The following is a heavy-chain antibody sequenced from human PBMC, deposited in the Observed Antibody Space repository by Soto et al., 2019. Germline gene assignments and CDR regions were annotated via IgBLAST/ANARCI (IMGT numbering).Heavy chain of an antibody. V-gene: IGHV1-2*04. J-gene: IGHJ4*02. CDR3: ARDRSTERGGRGWYFDY. CDR2: INPHSGGT. D-gene: IGHD2-15*01. Sequence: QGQLVQSGAEVKKPGASVKVSCKASGYTFTGYYMHWVRQAPGQGLEWMGWINPHSGGTNYAQKFQGWVTMTRDTSISTAYMELSRLRSDDTAVYYCARDRSTERGGRGWYFDYWGQDTLVTVSS. CDR1: GYTFTGYY.